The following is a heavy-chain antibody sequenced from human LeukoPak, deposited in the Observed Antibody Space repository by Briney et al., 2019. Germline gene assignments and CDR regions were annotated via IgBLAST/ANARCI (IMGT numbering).Heavy chain of an antibody. CDR3: ARDVDRIWFQYYYDSSGYPY. CDR1: GYTFTSYY. Sequence: GASVKVSCTASGYTFTSYYMHWVRQAPGQGLEWMGIINPSGGSTSYAQKFQGRVTMTRDTSTSTVYMELSSLRSEDTAVYYCARDVDRIWFQYYYDSSGYPYGGQGTLVTVSS. D-gene: IGHD3-22*01. V-gene: IGHV1-46*01. J-gene: IGHJ4*02. CDR2: INPSGGST.